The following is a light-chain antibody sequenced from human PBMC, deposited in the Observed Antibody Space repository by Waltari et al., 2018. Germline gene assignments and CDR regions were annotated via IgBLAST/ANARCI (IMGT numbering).Light chain of an antibody. V-gene: IGKV1-12*01. Sequence: DIQTTQSPSSVSASVGDRVTITCRASQGIKSWLAWYQQKPGKAPKLLIYAASSVQSGVPSRFSGSGSGTDFTLTISNLQPEDFATYYCQQANSFPRTFGQGTKVEIK. CDR3: QQANSFPRT. CDR1: QGIKSW. CDR2: AAS. J-gene: IGKJ1*01.